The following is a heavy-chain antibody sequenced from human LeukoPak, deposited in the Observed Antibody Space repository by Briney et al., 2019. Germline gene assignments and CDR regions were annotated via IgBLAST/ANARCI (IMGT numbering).Heavy chain of an antibody. V-gene: IGHV4-59*01. Sequence: SETLSLTCTVSGGSISSYYWSWIRQPPGKGLEWIGFISYSGSANYNPSLKSRVTISVDTSKSQFSLKLSSVTAADTAIYYGASGIVPDYYYYYMDVWGKGTTVTVSS. J-gene: IGHJ6*03. D-gene: IGHD6-6*01. CDR1: GGSISSYY. CDR2: ISYSGSA. CDR3: ASGIVPDYYYYYMDV.